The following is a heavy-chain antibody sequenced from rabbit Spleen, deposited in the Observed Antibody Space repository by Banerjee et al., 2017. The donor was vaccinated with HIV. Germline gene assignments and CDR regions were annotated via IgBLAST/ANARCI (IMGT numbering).Heavy chain of an antibody. CDR3: AREGASVSGYYF. J-gene: IGHJ4*01. CDR1: GFSFSISYY. Sequence: EQLEESGGGLVKPEGSLTLTCKASGFSFSISYYMCWVRQAPGKGLEWITCIDTYRGNTYYASWAKGRFTISKTSSTTVTLQMTSLIAADTATYFCAREGASVSGYYFWGPGTLVTVS. D-gene: IGHD1-1*01. V-gene: IGHV1S45*01. CDR2: IDTYRGNT.